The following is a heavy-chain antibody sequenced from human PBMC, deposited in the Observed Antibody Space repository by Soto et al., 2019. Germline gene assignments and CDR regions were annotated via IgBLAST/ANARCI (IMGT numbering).Heavy chain of an antibody. J-gene: IGHJ6*02. CDR1: GFTFSTHG. CDR3: AKDLSGARWYYDALDV. D-gene: IGHD2-15*01. Sequence: PGGSLRLSCEVSGFTFSTHGMHWVRQAPGKGLEWVAGTSYDGTNKYYARSVQGRFTISRENSMKTLYLQMNSLRTEDTAVYYCAKDLSGARWYYDALDVWGQETTVTVS. V-gene: IGHV3-30*18. CDR2: TSYDGTNK.